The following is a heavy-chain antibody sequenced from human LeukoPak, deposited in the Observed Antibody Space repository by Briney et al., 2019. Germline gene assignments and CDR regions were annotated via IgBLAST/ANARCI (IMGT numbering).Heavy chain of an antibody. CDR3: ATADGTINWNQWGYYYMDV. J-gene: IGHJ6*03. D-gene: IGHD1-20*01. CDR2: VYYSGST. Sequence: PSETLSLTCTVSGGSISSSRYYWGWIRQPPGKGLEWIGSVYYSGSTYYNPSLKSRVTISVDTSKNQFSLKLSSVTAADTAVYYCATADGTINWNQWGYYYMDVWGKGTTVTVSS. V-gene: IGHV4-39*07. CDR1: GGSISSSRYY.